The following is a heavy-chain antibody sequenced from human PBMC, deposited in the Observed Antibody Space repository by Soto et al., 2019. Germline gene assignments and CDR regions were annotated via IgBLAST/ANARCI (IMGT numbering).Heavy chain of an antibody. V-gene: IGHV3-48*03. J-gene: IGHJ4*02. CDR1: GFTFSSYE. CDR3: AWGQYSWGGGYFDY. CDR2: ISSSGSTI. D-gene: IGHD2-15*01. Sequence: EVQLVESGGGLVQPGGSLRLSCAASGFTFSSYEMNWVRQAPGKGLEWVSYISSSGSTIYYADSVKGRFTISRDNAKNYLNLRMNSLKGGDTVGYYCAWGQYSWGGGYFDYWGQETLVTVSS.